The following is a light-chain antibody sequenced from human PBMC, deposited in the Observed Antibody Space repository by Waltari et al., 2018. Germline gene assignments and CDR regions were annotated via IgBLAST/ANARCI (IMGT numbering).Light chain of an antibody. CDR3: CSYAHSRTL. CDR1: SSDVGSYDL. V-gene: IGLV2-23*01. Sequence: QSALTQPASGSGSPGQSITISCTGTSSDVGSYDLVSWYQQQPGKAPTVMIYEDSTRPSGVSNLFSGSKSGDTASLPSPGLQAEDDANYHRCSYAHSRTLFGGGTKLTVL. CDR2: EDS. J-gene: IGLJ2*01.